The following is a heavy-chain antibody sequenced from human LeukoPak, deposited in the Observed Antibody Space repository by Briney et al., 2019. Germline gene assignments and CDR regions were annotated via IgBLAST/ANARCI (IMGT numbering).Heavy chain of an antibody. J-gene: IGHJ4*02. CDR2: INAGNGNT. CDR3: ARDTYYDFWSGYYGGYFDY. D-gene: IGHD3-3*01. V-gene: IGHV1-3*01. Sequence: GASVKVSCKASGYTFTSYAMHWVRQAPGQRLEWMGWINAGNGNTKYSQKFQGRVTITRDTSASTAYMELSSLRSEDTAVYYCARDTYYDFWSGYYGGYFDYWGQGTLVTVSS. CDR1: GYTFTSYA.